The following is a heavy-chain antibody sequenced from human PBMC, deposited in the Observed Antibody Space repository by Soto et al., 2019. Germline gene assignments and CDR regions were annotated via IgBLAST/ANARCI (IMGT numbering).Heavy chain of an antibody. J-gene: IGHJ6*02. D-gene: IGHD1-20*01. CDR3: AKDFTRYGHYYYGMDV. Sequence: EVQLVESGGGLVQPGRSLRLSCAASGFTFDDYAMHWVRQAPGKGLEWVSGISWNSGSIGYADSVKGRFTISRDNAKNSLYLQMNSLRAEDTALYYCAKDFTRYGHYYYGMDVWGQGTTVTVSS. V-gene: IGHV3-9*01. CDR2: ISWNSGSI. CDR1: GFTFDDYA.